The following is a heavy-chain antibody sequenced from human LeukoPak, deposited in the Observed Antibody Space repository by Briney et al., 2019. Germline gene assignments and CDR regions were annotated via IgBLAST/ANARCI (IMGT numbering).Heavy chain of an antibody. CDR2: INPSGGST. D-gene: IGHD3-16*02. CDR3: ARERYYDYVWGSYRLDAFDI. CDR1: GYTFTSYY. J-gene: IGHJ3*02. Sequence: ASVKVSCKASGYTFTSYYMHWVRQAPGQGLEWMGIINPSGGSTSYAQKFQGRVTMTRDTSTSTVYMELSSLRSEDTAVYYCARERYYDYVWGSYRLDAFDIWGQGTMVTVSS. V-gene: IGHV1-46*01.